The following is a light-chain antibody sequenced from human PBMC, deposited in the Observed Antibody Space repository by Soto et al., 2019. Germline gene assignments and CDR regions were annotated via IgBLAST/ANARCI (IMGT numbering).Light chain of an antibody. V-gene: IGLV2-8*01. Sequence: QSALTQPPSASGSPGQSVTISCTGTSSDVGGYNFVSWYQQLPGKAPKFMIYEVSKRPSGVPDRFSGSKSGNTASLTVSGLQAEDEADYYCSSYAGGIKWVFGGGTKLTVL. CDR2: EVS. J-gene: IGLJ3*02. CDR3: SSYAGGIKWV. CDR1: SSDVGGYNF.